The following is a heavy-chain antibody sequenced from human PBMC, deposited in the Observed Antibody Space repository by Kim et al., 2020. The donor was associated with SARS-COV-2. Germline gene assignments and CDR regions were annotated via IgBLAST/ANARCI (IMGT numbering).Heavy chain of an antibody. Sequence: SETLSHTCTVSGDSMKSDLYYWGWIRQPPGKGLEWIGSIYYTGRSHYNPSVQSRVTISVDTSSKQFSLKVASVTAADTGVYYCTRKTRRATVDHWGQGSLVTVSS. J-gene: IGHJ5*02. CDR1: GDSMKSDLYY. D-gene: IGHD1-26*01. V-gene: IGHV4-39*01. CDR3: TRKTRRATVDH. CDR2: IYYTGRS.